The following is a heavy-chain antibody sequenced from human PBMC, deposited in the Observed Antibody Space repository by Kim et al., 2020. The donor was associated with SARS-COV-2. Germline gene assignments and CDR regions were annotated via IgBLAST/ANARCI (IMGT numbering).Heavy chain of an antibody. Sequence: ASVKVSCKASGYTFTSYDINWVRQATGQGLEWMGWMNPNSGNTGNAQKFQGRVTMTRNTSISTAYMELSSLRSEETAVYYCARGQILYGDYVFHVPLYYYYYMDVWGKGTTVTVSS. CDR3: ARGQILYGDYVFHVPLYYYYYMDV. CDR2: MNPNSGNT. V-gene: IGHV1-8*01. D-gene: IGHD4-17*01. J-gene: IGHJ6*03. CDR1: GYTFTSYD.